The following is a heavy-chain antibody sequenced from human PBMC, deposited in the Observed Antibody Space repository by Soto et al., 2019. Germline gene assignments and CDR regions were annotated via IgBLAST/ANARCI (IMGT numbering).Heavy chain of an antibody. J-gene: IGHJ4*02. D-gene: IGHD4-17*01. CDR3: AREENGDYDY. Sequence: QVQLVESGGGVVQPGRSLRLSCAASGFTFSSYGMHWVRQAPGKGLEWVAVIWYDGSNKYYADSVKGRFTISRDNSKNTLYLQMKSLRAEDTAVYYCAREENGDYDYWGQGTLVTVSS. V-gene: IGHV3-33*01. CDR1: GFTFSSYG. CDR2: IWYDGSNK.